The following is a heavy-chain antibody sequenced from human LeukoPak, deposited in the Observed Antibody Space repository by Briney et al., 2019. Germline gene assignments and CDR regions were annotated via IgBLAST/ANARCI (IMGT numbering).Heavy chain of an antibody. D-gene: IGHD1-1*01. Sequence: ASVKVSCKASGYTFTGYYMHWVRQAPGQGLELMGWINPNSGDANYAQKFQGRVTMTRDTSISTAYMELSRLRSDDTAFYYCARGVSQLGFDPWGQGTLVTVSS. CDR3: ARGVSQLGFDP. CDR1: GYTFTGYY. CDR2: INPNSGDA. V-gene: IGHV1-2*02. J-gene: IGHJ5*02.